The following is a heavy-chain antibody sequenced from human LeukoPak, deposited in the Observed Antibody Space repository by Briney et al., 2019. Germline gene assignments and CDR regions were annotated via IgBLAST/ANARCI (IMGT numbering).Heavy chain of an antibody. J-gene: IGHJ4*02. CDR2: IFNGGST. D-gene: IGHD5-18*01. V-gene: IGHV3-66*01. CDR1: GFTFSSYW. Sequence: PGGSLRLSCAASGFTFSSYWMSWVRQAPGKGLEWASVIFNGGSTYYADSVKGRFIISRDNSKNTVYLQMNSLRAEDTAVYYCARDGEYSYGYGFDYWGQGTLVTVSS. CDR3: ARDGEYSYGYGFDY.